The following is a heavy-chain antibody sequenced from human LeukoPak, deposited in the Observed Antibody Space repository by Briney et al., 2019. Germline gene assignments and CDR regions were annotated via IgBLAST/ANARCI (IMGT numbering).Heavy chain of an antibody. J-gene: IGHJ3*02. V-gene: IGHV3-48*01. Sequence: GGSLRLSCAASGFTFSSYSMNWVRQAPGKGLEWFSYISSSSSTIYYADSVKGRFTISRDNAKNSLYLQMNSLRAEDTAVYYCARVDSSGWWRSAFDIWGQGTMVTVSS. CDR3: ARVDSSGWWRSAFDI. D-gene: IGHD6-19*01. CDR2: ISSSSSTI. CDR1: GFTFSSYS.